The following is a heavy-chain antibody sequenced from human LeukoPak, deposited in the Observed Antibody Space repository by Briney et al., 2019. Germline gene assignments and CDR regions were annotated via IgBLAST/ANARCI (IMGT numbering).Heavy chain of an antibody. Sequence: GGSLRLSCAASGFTFSSYGMHWVRQAPGKGLGWAAVISYDGSNKYYADSVKGRFTISRDNSKNTLYLQMNSLRAEDTAVYYCARQMVRGVIKIYYYMDVWGKGTTVTISS. J-gene: IGHJ6*03. V-gene: IGHV3-30*03. CDR1: GFTFSSYG. CDR3: ARQMVRGVIKIYYYMDV. D-gene: IGHD3-10*01. CDR2: ISYDGSNK.